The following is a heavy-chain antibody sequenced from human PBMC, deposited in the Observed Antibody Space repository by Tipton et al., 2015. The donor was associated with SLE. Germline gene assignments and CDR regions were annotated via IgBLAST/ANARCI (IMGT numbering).Heavy chain of an antibody. D-gene: IGHD2-8*01. CDR1: GGSISSYC. V-gene: IGHV4-59*01. CDR2: ISDSGNT. J-gene: IGHJ4*02. CDR3: ASILNHAFDY. Sequence: TLSLTCSVSGGSISSYCWSWIRQPPGKGLEWIGYISDSGNTIDNPSLKSRLTISVDTSKNQFSLKLRSVTAADTAVYYCASILNHAFDYWGQGTLVTVSS.